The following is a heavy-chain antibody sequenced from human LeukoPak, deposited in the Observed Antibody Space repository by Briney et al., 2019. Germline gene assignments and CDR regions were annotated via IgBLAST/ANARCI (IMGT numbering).Heavy chain of an antibody. V-gene: IGHV4-38-2*01. Sequence: SETLSLTCAVSGYSINSNYYWGWIRQPPGKGLEWIGSIYYTGNTYYNASLKSRVTISADTSKNQFSLHLTSVTAADTGIYYCARMLDTVTTMDWLDHWGQGTLVTVSP. CDR3: ARMLDTVTTMDWLDH. D-gene: IGHD4-17*01. CDR1: GYSINSNYY. CDR2: IYYTGNT. J-gene: IGHJ5*02.